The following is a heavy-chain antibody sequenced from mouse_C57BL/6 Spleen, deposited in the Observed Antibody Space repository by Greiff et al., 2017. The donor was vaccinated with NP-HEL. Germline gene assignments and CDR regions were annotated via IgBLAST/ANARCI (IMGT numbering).Heavy chain of an antibody. J-gene: IGHJ4*01. CDR3: AKKGTGQPYAMDY. CDR2: IWRGGST. D-gene: IGHD2-14*01. Sequence: VQLQESGPGLVQPSQSLSITCTVSGFSLTSYGVHWVRQSPGKGLEWLGVIWRGGSTDYNAAFMSRLSITKDNSKSQVFFKMNSLQADDTAIYYCAKKGTGQPYAMDYWGQGTSVTVSS. V-gene: IGHV2-5*01. CDR1: GFSLTSYG.